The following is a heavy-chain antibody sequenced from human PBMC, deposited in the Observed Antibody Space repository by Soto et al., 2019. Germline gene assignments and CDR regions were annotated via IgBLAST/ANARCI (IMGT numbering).Heavy chain of an antibody. V-gene: IGHV4-38-2*01. CDR1: GYSISNSSY. CDR3: AAGYDSSGYLPFDI. D-gene: IGHD3-22*01. CDR2: IYYSGTT. Sequence: PSETLSLTCAVSGYSISNSSYWGWIRQPTGKGLEWIGYIYYSGTTTYNPSLKSRVTISVDTSKSQFSLKLSSVTAADTAVYYCAAGYDSSGYLPFDIWGQGTMVTVSS. J-gene: IGHJ3*02.